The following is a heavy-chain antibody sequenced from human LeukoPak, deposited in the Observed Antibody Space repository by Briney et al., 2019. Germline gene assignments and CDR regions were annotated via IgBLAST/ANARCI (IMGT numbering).Heavy chain of an antibody. J-gene: IGHJ3*02. V-gene: IGHV1-24*01. Sequence: AASVKVSCKVSGYTLTELSMHWVRQAPGKGLEGMGGFDPEDGETIYAQKFQGRVTMTEDTSTDTAYMELSSLRSEDTAVYYCATGVDIVIRGAFDIWGQGTMVTVSS. CDR3: ATGVDIVIRGAFDI. CDR2: FDPEDGET. CDR1: GYTLTELS. D-gene: IGHD5-12*01.